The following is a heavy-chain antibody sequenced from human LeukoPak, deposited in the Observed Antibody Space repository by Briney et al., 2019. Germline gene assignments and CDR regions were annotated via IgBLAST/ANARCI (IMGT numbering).Heavy chain of an antibody. Sequence: SETLSLTCAVYGGSFSGYYWSWIRQPPGKGLEWIGEINHSGSTNYNPSLKSRVTISVDTSKNQFSLKLSSVTAADTAVYYYARGVVVVPAASNFDYWGQGTLVTVSS. CDR2: INHSGST. D-gene: IGHD2-2*01. J-gene: IGHJ4*02. CDR1: GGSFSGYY. V-gene: IGHV4-34*01. CDR3: ARGVVVVPAASNFDY.